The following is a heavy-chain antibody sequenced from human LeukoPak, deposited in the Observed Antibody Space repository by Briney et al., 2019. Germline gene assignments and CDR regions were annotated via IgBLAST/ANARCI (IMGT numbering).Heavy chain of an antibody. Sequence: GASLQISCKGSGSTFTNYWIGWGRQLPGKGLEGMGIIYPADSKTRYSPSFQGQVTISADKSMTTAYVQWSSLKASDTAIYYCARRGSGSHGQFDYWGQGTLVTVSS. D-gene: IGHD1-26*01. V-gene: IGHV5-51*01. CDR2: IYPADSKT. J-gene: IGHJ4*02. CDR3: ARRGSGSHGQFDY. CDR1: GSTFTNYW.